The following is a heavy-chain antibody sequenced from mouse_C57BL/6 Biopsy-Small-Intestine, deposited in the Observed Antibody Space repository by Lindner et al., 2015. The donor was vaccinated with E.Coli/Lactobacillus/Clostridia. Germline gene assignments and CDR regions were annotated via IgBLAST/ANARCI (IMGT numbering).Heavy chain of an antibody. D-gene: IGHD2-4*01. Sequence: SVKVSCKASGYTFTSHYIHWVRQAPGQGLEWMGIINPSGGSATYAQKFQGRVTMTRDPSTSTVYMALSSLISEDTAVYYCARDPPYYDSNGYSRYYYGMDVWGQGTTVTVSS. V-gene: IGHV1-55*01. CDR3: ARDPPYYDSNGYSRYYYGMDV. J-gene: IGHJ1*01. CDR1: GYTFTSHY. CDR2: INPSGGSA.